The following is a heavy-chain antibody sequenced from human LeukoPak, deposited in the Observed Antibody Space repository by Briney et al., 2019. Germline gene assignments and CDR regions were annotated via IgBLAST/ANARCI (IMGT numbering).Heavy chain of an antibody. CDR1: GFTFSSYA. V-gene: IGHV3-23*01. D-gene: IGHD3-9*01. Sequence: PGGSLRLSCAASGFTFSSYAMSWVRQAPGKGLEWVSAISGSGGSTYYADSVKGRFTISRDNSKNTLYLQMNSLRAEDTAVYYCAKDPPYLGDILTGYYPYESQYDYWGQGTLVTVSS. CDR2: ISGSGGST. CDR3: AKDPPYLGDILTGYYPYESQYDY. J-gene: IGHJ4*02.